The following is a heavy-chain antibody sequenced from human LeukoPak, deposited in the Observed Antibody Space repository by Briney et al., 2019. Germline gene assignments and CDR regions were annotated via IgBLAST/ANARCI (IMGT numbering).Heavy chain of an antibody. CDR2: IYYSGST. V-gene: IGHV4-39*07. D-gene: IGHD2-15*01. CDR3: AIGGGTDY. Sequence: SETLSLTCTVSGGSISSSSYYWGWIRQPPGKGLEWIGSIYYSGSTYYNPSLKSRVTISVDTSKNQFSLKLSSVTAADTAVYYCAIGGGTDYWGQGTLVTVSS. J-gene: IGHJ4*02. CDR1: GGSISSSSYY.